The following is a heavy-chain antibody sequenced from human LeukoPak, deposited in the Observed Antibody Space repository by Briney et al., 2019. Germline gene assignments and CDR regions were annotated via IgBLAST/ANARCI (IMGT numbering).Heavy chain of an antibody. Sequence: GGSLRLSGAASGFSFSSFWMAWVRQAPGKGLEWVANIKYDGSHKFYVGSVKGRFTISRDNAKNSLYLEMNSLRADDTAVYFCASSHDSAGNDWGQGTMVTVSP. D-gene: IGHD2-15*01. CDR2: IKYDGSHK. CDR1: GFSFSSFW. CDR3: ASSHDSAGND. J-gene: IGHJ4*02. V-gene: IGHV3-7*01.